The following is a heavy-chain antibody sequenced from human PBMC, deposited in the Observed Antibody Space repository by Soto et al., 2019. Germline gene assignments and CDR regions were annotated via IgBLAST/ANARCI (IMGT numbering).Heavy chain of an antibody. D-gene: IGHD1-26*01. CDR3: ARAVGPFDY. Sequence: LRLSCAASGFTFSTYGMHWVRQAPGMGLEWVAVIWYDGSHKDYADSVKGRFTISRDNSKNTLYLQMNSLRVEDTAVYYCARAVGPFDYWGQGTLVTVSS. CDR2: IWYDGSHK. CDR1: GFTFSTYG. V-gene: IGHV3-33*01. J-gene: IGHJ4*02.